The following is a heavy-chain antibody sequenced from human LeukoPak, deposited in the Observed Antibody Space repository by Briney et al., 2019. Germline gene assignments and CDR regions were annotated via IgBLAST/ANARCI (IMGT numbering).Heavy chain of an antibody. CDR3: AKERDTAMVTIDY. D-gene: IGHD5-18*01. V-gene: IGHV3-30*02. CDR1: GFTFSSYG. J-gene: IGHJ4*02. Sequence: GGSLRLSCAASGFTFSSYGMHWVRQAPGKGLEWVAFIRYDGSNKYYADSVKGRFTISRDNSKNTLFLQMNSLRAEDTAVYYCAKERDTAMVTIDYWGQGTLVTVSS. CDR2: IRYDGSNK.